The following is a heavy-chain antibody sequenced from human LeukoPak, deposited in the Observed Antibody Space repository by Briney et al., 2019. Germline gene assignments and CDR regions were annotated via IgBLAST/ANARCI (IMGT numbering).Heavy chain of an antibody. J-gene: IGHJ4*02. V-gene: IGHV4-59*01. CDR2: IHYSGST. D-gene: IGHD5-24*01. Sequence: SETLSLTCTVSGGSISSYYWSWIRQPPGKGLEWIGYIHYSGSTNYNPSLKSRVTISVDTSKNQFSLKLSSVTAADTAVYYCARASRWLRTLFDYWGQGTLVTVSS. CDR1: GGSISSYY. CDR3: ARASRWLRTLFDY.